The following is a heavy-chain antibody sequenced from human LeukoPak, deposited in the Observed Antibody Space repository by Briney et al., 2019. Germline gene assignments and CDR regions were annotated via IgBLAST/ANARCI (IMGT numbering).Heavy chain of an antibody. D-gene: IGHD3-10*01. V-gene: IGHV1-2*02. Sequence: GASVKVSCKASGYTFTGYYMHWVRQAPGQGLEWMGWINPNSGGTNYAQKFQGRVTMTRDTSISTAYMELSRLRSDDTAVYYCARVVSGSYFSQTQYYFDYWGQGTLVTVSS. CDR1: GYTFTGYY. CDR3: ARVVSGSYFSQTQYYFDY. J-gene: IGHJ4*02. CDR2: INPNSGGT.